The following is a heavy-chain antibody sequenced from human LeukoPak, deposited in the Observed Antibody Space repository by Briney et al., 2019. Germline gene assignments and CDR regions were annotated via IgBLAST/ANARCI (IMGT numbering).Heavy chain of an antibody. CDR1: GFIFSIYA. CDR2: FGGSGGST. V-gene: IGHV3-23*01. D-gene: IGHD5-24*01. CDR3: AKTITSATNDAFDI. Sequence: GGSLRLSCTASGFIFSIYAMSWVRQAPGKGLQWVSTFGGSGGSTYYADSAKGRFTISRDNSKNTLYLQMNSLRAEDTALYYCAKTITSATNDAFDIWGQGTMVTVSS. J-gene: IGHJ3*02.